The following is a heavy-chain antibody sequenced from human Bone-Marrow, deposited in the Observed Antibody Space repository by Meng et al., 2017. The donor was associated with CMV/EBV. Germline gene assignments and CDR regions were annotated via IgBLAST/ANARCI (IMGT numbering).Heavy chain of an antibody. CDR1: GYIFSNFG. J-gene: IGHJ4*02. CDR2: ISTYNGKT. CDR3: ARDTQYYHGSETYRY. Sequence: SGYIFSNFGISWVRQAPGQGLEWMGRISTYNGKTDYAQKVLDKITMTADTSTSTAYMELRSLTSDDTAVYYCARDTQYYHGSETYRYWGQGTLVTVSS. D-gene: IGHD3-10*01. V-gene: IGHV1-18*01.